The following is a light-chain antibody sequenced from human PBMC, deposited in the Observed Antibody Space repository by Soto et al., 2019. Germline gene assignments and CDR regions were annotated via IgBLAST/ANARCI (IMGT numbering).Light chain of an antibody. Sequence: DVVMTQSPLSLPVTLGQPASISCWSSHSLIYSDGIAYLSWFHQRPGQSPRRLIYKVSYRDSGVPDRFIGSGSGTDFTLKISRVEAEDVGVYYCMQGTHWPPTFGRGTKVEIK. V-gene: IGKV2-30*01. J-gene: IGKJ1*01. CDR3: MQGTHWPPT. CDR2: KVS. CDR1: HSLIYSDGIAY.